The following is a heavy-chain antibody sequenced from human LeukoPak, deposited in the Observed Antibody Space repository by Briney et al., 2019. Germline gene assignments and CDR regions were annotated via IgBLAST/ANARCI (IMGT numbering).Heavy chain of an antibody. D-gene: IGHD1-26*01. V-gene: IGHV3-48*04. CDR2: ISSVGSTI. J-gene: IGHJ4*02. CDR1: GFTFSSYA. Sequence: GGSLRLSCAASGFTFSSYAMNWVRQAPGKGLEWVSYISSVGSTIYYADSVKGRFTVSRDNGKDSLYLQMNSLRAEDTAMYYCARDIRAVGVTLYFDYWGQGILVTVTS. CDR3: ARDIRAVGVTLYFDY.